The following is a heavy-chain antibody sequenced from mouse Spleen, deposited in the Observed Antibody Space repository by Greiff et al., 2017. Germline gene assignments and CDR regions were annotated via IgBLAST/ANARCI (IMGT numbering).Heavy chain of an antibody. D-gene: IGHD2-4*01. CDR1: GYSITSDYA. V-gene: IGHV3-2*02. Sequence: EVQLQQSGPGLVKPSQSLSLTCTVTGYSITSDYAWNWIRQFPGNKLEWMGYISYSGSTSYNPSLKSRISITRDTSKNQFFLQLNSVTTEDTATYYCAMIYYDYDGGYYFDYWGQGTTLTVSS. CDR3: AMIYYDYDGGYYFDY. CDR2: ISYSGST. J-gene: IGHJ2*01.